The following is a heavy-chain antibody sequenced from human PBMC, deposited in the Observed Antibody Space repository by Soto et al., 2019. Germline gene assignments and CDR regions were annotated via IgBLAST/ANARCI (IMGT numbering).Heavy chain of an antibody. CDR3: AKDPGGPSAAVPQGTYYYYGMDV. Sequence: GGSLRLSCAASGFTFSSYGMHWVRQAPGKGLEWVAVISYDGSNKYYADSVKGRFTISRDNSKNTLYLQMNSLRAEDTAVYYCAKDPGGPSAAVPQGTYYYYGMDVWGQGTTVTVSS. D-gene: IGHD6-13*01. CDR2: ISYDGSNK. CDR1: GFTFSSYG. J-gene: IGHJ6*02. V-gene: IGHV3-30*18.